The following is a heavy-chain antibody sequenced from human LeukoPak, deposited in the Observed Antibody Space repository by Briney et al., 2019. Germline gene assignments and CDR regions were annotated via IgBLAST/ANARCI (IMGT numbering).Heavy chain of an antibody. D-gene: IGHD3-3*01. Sequence: QTLSLTSTVSGGSLTSYSCSWIWEPPRERRGWVGYIYYSGSTNYNPSLKSRVTISVETSKNQFSLRLSSVTAADTAVYYCARNSYDFSDAFDIWGQGTMVTVSS. V-gene: IGHV4-59*01. CDR3: ARNSYDFSDAFDI. J-gene: IGHJ3*02. CDR1: GGSLTSYS. CDR2: IYYSGST.